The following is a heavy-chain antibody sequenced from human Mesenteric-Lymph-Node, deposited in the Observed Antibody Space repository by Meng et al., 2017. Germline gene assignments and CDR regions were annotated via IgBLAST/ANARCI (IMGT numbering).Heavy chain of an antibody. CDR2: INPNSGGT. CDR1: GYTLTSYA. V-gene: IGHV1-2*06. D-gene: IGHD5-24*01. CDR3: AREDGGAYNF. J-gene: IGHJ4*02. Sequence: QARWVQSVSELKKPGAYGKVSCKASGYTLTSYAINWVRQAPGQGLEWMGRINPNSGGTNSAQKFQGRVTLTRDSSLSTAYMELSRLRSDDAAVYYCAREDGGAYNFWGQGTLVTVSS.